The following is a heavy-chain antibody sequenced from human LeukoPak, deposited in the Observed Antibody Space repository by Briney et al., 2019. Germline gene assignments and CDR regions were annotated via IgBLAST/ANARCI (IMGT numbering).Heavy chain of an antibody. CDR3: ARFRGYCSGGSCFGYFQH. V-gene: IGHV1-69*13. D-gene: IGHD2-15*01. J-gene: IGHJ1*01. CDR2: IIPILGTA. Sequence: ASVKVSCKASGGTFSSYAISWVRQAPGQGLEWMGGIIPILGTANYAQKFQGRVTITADESTSTAYMELSSLRSEDTAVYYCARFRGYCSGGSCFGYFQHWGQGTLVTVSS. CDR1: GGTFSSYA.